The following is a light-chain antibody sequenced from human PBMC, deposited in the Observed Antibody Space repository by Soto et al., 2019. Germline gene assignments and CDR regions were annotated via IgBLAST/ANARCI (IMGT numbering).Light chain of an antibody. CDR2: GAS. J-gene: IGKJ4*01. CDR3: QRYNDWPLT. CDR1: QGIGIT. V-gene: IGKV3-15*01. Sequence: IVMTQSPATLSVSPGERVTLSCRASQGIGITLAWYQQKPGQTPRLLIYGASTRATGIPARFSGSGSGTEFTLTINSQQSEDSAVYYCQRYNDWPLTFGGGTKVEIK.